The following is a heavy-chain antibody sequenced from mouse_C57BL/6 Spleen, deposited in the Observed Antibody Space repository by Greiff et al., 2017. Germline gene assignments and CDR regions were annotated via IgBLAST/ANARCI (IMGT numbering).Heavy chain of an antibody. CDR1: GYSITSGYY. CDR3: ARARLLAWFAY. Sequence: EVQVVESGPGLVKPSQSLSLTCSVTGYSITSGYYWNWIRQFPGNKLEWMGYISYDGSNNYNPSLKNRISITRDTSKNQFFLKLNSVTTEDTATYYCARARLLAWFAYWGQGTLVTVSA. CDR2: ISYDGSN. J-gene: IGHJ3*01. V-gene: IGHV3-6*01. D-gene: IGHD2-3*01.